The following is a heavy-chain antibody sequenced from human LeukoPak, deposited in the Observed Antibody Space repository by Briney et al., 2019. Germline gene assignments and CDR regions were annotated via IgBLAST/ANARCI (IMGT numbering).Heavy chain of an antibody. D-gene: IGHD3-9*01. CDR3: AKESDYDILTGYWDY. Sequence: GRSLRLSCAASGFTFDDYAMHWVRQAPGKGLEWVSGISWNSGSIGYADSVKGRFTISRDNAKNSLYLQMNSLRAEDTALYYCAKESDYDILTGYWDYWGQGTLVTVSS. V-gene: IGHV3-9*01. CDR2: ISWNSGSI. J-gene: IGHJ4*02. CDR1: GFTFDDYA.